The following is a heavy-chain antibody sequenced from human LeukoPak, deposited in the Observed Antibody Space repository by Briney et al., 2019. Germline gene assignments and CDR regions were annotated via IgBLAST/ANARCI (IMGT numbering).Heavy chain of an antibody. Sequence: GASLQISCEASGSILTSYWIGWVRQLPGKGLEWMGIIYPGDCDTSYSPSFQGQVSISADKSISTAYLQWSSLKASDTALYYCARPADSSGRKRGAFDIWGQGTMVTVSS. CDR2: IYPGDCDT. D-gene: IGHD6-19*01. CDR3: ARPADSSGRKRGAFDI. V-gene: IGHV5-51*01. J-gene: IGHJ3*02. CDR1: GSILTSYW.